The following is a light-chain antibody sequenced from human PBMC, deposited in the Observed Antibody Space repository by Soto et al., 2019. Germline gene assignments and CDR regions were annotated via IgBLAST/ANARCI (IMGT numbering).Light chain of an antibody. CDR1: SSDVGSYNL. CDR3: SSYTSSSTHYV. J-gene: IGLJ1*01. CDR2: EVS. V-gene: IGLV2-14*02. Sequence: QSVLTQPASVSGSPGQSITISCTGTSSDVGSYNLVSWYQQHPGKAPKLMIYEVSKRPSGVSNRFSGSKSGNTASLTISGLQAEDEADYYCSSYTSSSTHYVFGTGTRSPS.